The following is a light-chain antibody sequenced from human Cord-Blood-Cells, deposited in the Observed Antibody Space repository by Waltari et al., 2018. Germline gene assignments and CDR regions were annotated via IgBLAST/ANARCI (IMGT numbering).Light chain of an antibody. V-gene: IGLV2-23*01. CDR3: CSYAGSSTLV. J-gene: IGLJ2*01. Sequence: QSALTQPASVSGSPGQSITIPCTGTSSDFGSYNPVSWYQQHPGKAPKLMIDEASKRPSGVSNRFSGSKSGSTASLTISGLQAEDEVDYYCCSYAGSSTLVFGGGTKLTVL. CDR1: SSDFGSYNP. CDR2: EAS.